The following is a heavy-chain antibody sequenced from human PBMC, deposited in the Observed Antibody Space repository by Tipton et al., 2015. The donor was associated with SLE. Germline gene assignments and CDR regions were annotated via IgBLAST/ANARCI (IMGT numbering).Heavy chain of an antibody. Sequence: TLSLTCTIYRGSFSGYHWSWIRQPPGKGLEWIGEINYSGSTNYNPSLKSRVTISIGTSKNQLSLELSSVTAADTAVYYCARHDYDDNGYYMHYFDYWGQGTLVTVSS. CDR3: ARHDYDDNGYYMHYFDY. CDR2: INYSGST. J-gene: IGHJ4*02. CDR1: RGSFSGYH. D-gene: IGHD3-22*01. V-gene: IGHV4-34*01.